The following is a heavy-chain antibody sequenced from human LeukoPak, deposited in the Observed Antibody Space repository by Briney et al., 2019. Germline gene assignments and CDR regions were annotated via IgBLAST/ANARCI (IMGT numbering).Heavy chain of an antibody. J-gene: IGHJ4*02. D-gene: IGHD3-3*01. CDR2: ISSNGGST. CDR3: ARAPTIRFLEWLLYAPIDY. V-gene: IGHV3-64*01. CDR1: GFTFSSYA. Sequence: PGGSLRLSCAASGFTFSSYAMHWVRQAPGKGLEYVSAISSNGGSTYYANSVKGRFTISRDNSKNTLYLQMGSLRAEDMAVYYCARAPTIRFLEWLLYAPIDYWGQGTLVTVSS.